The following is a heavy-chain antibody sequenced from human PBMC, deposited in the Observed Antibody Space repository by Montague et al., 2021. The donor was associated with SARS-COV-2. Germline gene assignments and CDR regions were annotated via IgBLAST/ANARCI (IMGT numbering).Heavy chain of an antibody. J-gene: IGHJ4*02. CDR1: GGSISSGSYY. V-gene: IGHV4-61*02. CDR3: VEIVGAADY. D-gene: IGHD1-26*01. Sequence: TLSLTCTVSGGSISSGSYYWSWIRQPAGKGLEWIGRIYTSGSTNYNPSLKSRVTISVDTSKDQFPLKLSSVTAAGTAVYYCVEIVGAADYWGQGTLVTVSS. CDR2: IYTSGST.